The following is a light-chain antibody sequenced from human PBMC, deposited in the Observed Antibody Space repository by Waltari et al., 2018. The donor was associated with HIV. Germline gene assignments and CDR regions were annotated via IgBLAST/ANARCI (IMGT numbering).Light chain of an antibody. V-gene: IGKV3-20*01. CDR2: RAS. CDR1: QSVRGTY. Sequence: ETVLTQSPGTLSLSPGESATLSCRASQSVRGTYLAWSRQKPGQAPRLRIHRASSRATGIPDRFSGSGSGTVFTLTISRLEPEDFAVYYCQQYGNSPLTFGGGTKVDIK. CDR3: QQYGNSPLT. J-gene: IGKJ4*01.